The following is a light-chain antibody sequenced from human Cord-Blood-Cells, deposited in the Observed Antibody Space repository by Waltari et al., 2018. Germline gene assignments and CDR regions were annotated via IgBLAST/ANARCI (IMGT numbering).Light chain of an antibody. CDR2: DAS. V-gene: IGKV1-33*01. CDR1: QDISNY. Sequence: DNQMTKSPSSLSASVGDRATITCQASQDISNYLNRYQQKPGKAPKLLIYDASNLETGVPSRFSGSGSGTDFTFTISSLQPEDIATYYCQQYDNRPFTFGPGTKVDIK. J-gene: IGKJ3*01. CDR3: QQYDNRPFT.